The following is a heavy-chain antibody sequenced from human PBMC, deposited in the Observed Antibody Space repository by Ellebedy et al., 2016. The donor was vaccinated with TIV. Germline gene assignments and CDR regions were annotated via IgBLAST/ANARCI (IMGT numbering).Heavy chain of an antibody. CDR3: ARPSHAGIVHV. Sequence: MPSETLSLTCTVSGGSGGSVPSSGYYGGWIRQSPGKGLEWIGGSYSRGSTFYNPSLRSRITISVDPSRNQFSLSLSSVTAADTAVYYCARPSHAGIVHVWGQGALVTVSS. CDR1: GGSGGSVPSSGYY. D-gene: IGHD1-26*01. CDR2: SYSRGST. J-gene: IGHJ4*02. V-gene: IGHV4-39*01.